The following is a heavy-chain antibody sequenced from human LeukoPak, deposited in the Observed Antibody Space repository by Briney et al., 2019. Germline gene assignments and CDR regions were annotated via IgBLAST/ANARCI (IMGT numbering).Heavy chain of an antibody. CDR3: ARDLKDWGEHRYYYYGMDV. CDR2: IIPIFGTA. J-gene: IGHJ6*02. D-gene: IGHD3-16*01. V-gene: IGHV1-69*13. Sequence: SVKVSCKASGGTFSSYAISWVRQAPGQGLEWMGGIIPIFGTANYAQKFQGRVTITADESTSTAYMELSSLRSEDTAVYYCARDLKDWGEHRYYYYGMDVWGQGTTVTVSS. CDR1: GGTFSSYA.